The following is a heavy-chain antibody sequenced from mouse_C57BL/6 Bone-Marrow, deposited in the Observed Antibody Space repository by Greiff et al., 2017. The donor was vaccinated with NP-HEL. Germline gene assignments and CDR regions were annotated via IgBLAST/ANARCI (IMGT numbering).Heavy chain of an antibody. CDR2: ITYDGSST. D-gene: IGHD2-4*01. J-gene: IGHJ4*01. Sequence: DVTLVASEGGLVQPGSSMTLSCTTSGFTFSDYYMAWVRQVPEKGLDWVANITYDGSSTYYLDSLKSRFIISRDNAKNILYLQMSSLKSEDTATYYCAREGGLRRRTYAMDYWGQGTSVTVSS. CDR3: AREGGLRRRTYAMDY. CDR1: GFTFSDYY. V-gene: IGHV5-16*01.